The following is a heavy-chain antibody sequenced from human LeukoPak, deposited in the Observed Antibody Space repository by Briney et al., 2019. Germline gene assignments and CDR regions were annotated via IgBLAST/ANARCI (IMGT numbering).Heavy chain of an antibody. J-gene: IGHJ4*02. CDR3: ANSGLLRNPFDY. V-gene: IGHV4-4*07. D-gene: IGHD2/OR15-2a*01. CDR2: IYTSGST. Sequence: SETLSLTCTVSGGSISSYYWSWIRQPAGKGLEWIGRIYTSGSTNYNPSLKSRVTISGDTSKNQFSLKLSSVTAADTAVYYCANSGLLRNPFDYWGQGTLVTVSS. CDR1: GGSISSYY.